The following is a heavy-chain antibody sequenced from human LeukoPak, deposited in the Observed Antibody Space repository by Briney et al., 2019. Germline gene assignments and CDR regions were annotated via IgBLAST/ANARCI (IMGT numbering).Heavy chain of an antibody. V-gene: IGHV3-48*03. D-gene: IGHD4-17*01. Sequence: GGSLRLSCAASGFTFSSYEMNWVRQAPGKGLEWVSYISSSGSTIYYADSVKDRFTISRDNAKKSLYLQMNSLRAEDTAVYYCARGDFNDYGDYVDAFEIWGQGTMVTVSA. CDR2: ISSSGSTI. CDR3: ARGDFNDYGDYVDAFEI. J-gene: IGHJ3*02. CDR1: GFTFSSYE.